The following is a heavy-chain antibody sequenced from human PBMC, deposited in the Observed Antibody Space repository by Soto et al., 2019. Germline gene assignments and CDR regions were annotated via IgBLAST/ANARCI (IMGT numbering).Heavy chain of an antibody. Sequence: GESLKISCKGSGYSFTSYWIGWVRQMPGKGLEWMGIIYPSDSDTRYSPSFQGQVTISADKSINTAYLQWSSLKASDTAMYYCARANSDSWSRFYLKYYFDYWGQGTLVTVSS. CDR1: GYSFTSYW. D-gene: IGHD3-3*01. CDR3: ARANSDSWSRFYLKYYFDY. V-gene: IGHV5-51*01. J-gene: IGHJ4*02. CDR2: IYPSDSDT.